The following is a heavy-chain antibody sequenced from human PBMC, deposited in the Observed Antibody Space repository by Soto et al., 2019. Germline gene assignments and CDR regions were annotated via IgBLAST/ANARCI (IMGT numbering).Heavy chain of an antibody. J-gene: IGHJ4*02. CDR2: ISWNSGSI. CDR3: AKAVPCSGYDLLCSSYFDY. Sequence: GGSLRLSCAASGFTFDDYAMHWVRQAPGKGLEWVSGISWNSGSIGYADSVKGRFTISRDNAKNSLYLQMNSLRAEDTALYYCAKAVPCSGYDLLCSSYFDYWGQGTLVTVSS. V-gene: IGHV3-9*01. D-gene: IGHD5-12*01. CDR1: GFTFDDYA.